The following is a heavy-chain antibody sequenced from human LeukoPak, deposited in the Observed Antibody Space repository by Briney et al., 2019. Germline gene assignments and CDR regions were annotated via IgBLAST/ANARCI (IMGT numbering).Heavy chain of an antibody. CDR3: AKRYANSWGPFDS. CDR1: GLTFSSYA. Sequence: GGSLRLSCAASGLTFSSYAMSWVRQAPGKGLEWVSAITGNGDSTHYADSVRGRFTISRDNSENTLYLQMNSLRAEDTAVYYCAKRYANSWGPFDSWGQGSLVTVSS. J-gene: IGHJ4*02. D-gene: IGHD3-16*01. CDR2: ITGNGDST. V-gene: IGHV3-23*01.